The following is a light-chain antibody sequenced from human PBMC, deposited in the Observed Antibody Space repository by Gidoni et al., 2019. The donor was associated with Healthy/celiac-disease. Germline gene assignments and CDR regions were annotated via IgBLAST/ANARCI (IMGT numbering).Light chain of an antibody. J-gene: IGKJ4*01. CDR2: AAY. Sequence: DIQMPPSPSSLSASVGDRVTITCRASQSISSYLNWYQQKPGKAPKLLIYAAYSLQSGVPSRFSGSGSGTDFTLTISSLQPEDFATYYCQQSYSTPLTFGGXTKVEIK. CDR1: QSISSY. CDR3: QQSYSTPLT. V-gene: IGKV1-39*01.